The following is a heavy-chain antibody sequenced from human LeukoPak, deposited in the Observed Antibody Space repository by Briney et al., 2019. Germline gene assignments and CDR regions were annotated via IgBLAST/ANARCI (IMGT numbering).Heavy chain of an antibody. CDR3: ARGLVGYCSSTSCRDY. V-gene: IGHV4-34*01. D-gene: IGHD2-2*01. Sequence: SETLSLTCAVYGGSFSGYYWSWIRQPPGKGLEWIGEINHSGSTNYNPSLKSRVTISVDTSKNQFSLKLSSVTAVDTAVYYCARGLVGYCSSTSCRDYWGQGTLVTVSS. J-gene: IGHJ4*02. CDR2: INHSGST. CDR1: GGSFSGYY.